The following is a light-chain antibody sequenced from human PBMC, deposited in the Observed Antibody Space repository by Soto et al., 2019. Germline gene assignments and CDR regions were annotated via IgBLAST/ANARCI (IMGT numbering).Light chain of an antibody. CDR2: DAS. J-gene: IGKJ2*01. CDR3: QQYHSYSYI. V-gene: IGKV1-5*01. CDR1: QSISRW. Sequence: DIQMTQSPSTLSASVGDRVTITCRARQSISRWLAWDQQKPGKSPKLLSSDASNLERGVLSRFSGSVSGTEFTLTISSLQPDDFSTYYCQQYHSYSYIFGQGTKLEIK.